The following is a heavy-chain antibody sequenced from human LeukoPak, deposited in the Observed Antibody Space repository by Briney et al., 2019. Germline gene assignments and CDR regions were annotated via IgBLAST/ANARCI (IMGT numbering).Heavy chain of an antibody. CDR2: ISGSGGST. CDR3: AKDVRGWGYGSGSYYTY. J-gene: IGHJ4*02. V-gene: IGHV3-23*01. D-gene: IGHD3-10*01. CDR1: GFTFSSHA. Sequence: GGSLRLSCAASGFTFSSHAMSWVRQAPGKGLEWVSAISGSGGSTYYADSVKGRFTISRDNSKNTLYLQMNSLRAEDTAVYYCAKDVRGWGYGSGSYYTYWGQGTLVTVSS.